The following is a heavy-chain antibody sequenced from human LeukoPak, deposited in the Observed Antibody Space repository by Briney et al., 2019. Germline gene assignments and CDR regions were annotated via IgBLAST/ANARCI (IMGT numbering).Heavy chain of an antibody. CDR1: GYSFTTYW. Sequence: GESLKISCKGSGYSFTTYWIGWVRQMPGKGLEWMGIIYPGDSDTKYSPSFQGHISISADKSISTAYLQWNSLKASDTAMYYCATRGVNEYFQHWGQGTWSPSPQ. CDR3: ATRGVNEYFQH. CDR2: IYPGDSDT. D-gene: IGHD3-10*01. V-gene: IGHV5-51*01. J-gene: IGHJ1*01.